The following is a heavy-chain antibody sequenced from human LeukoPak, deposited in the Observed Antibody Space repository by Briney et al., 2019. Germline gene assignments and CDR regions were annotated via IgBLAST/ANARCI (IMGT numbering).Heavy chain of an antibody. V-gene: IGHV3-21*01. Sequence: GGSLRLSCAASGFTFSRYSMNWVRQAPGKGLEWVSSISRSGRYIYYADSVRGRFTISRDNAKNLLYLQMNSLRAEDTAVFYCAREDMITFGGVPGWFDPWGQGTLVTVSS. J-gene: IGHJ5*02. D-gene: IGHD3-16*01. CDR1: GFTFSRYS. CDR2: ISRSGRYI. CDR3: AREDMITFGGVPGWFDP.